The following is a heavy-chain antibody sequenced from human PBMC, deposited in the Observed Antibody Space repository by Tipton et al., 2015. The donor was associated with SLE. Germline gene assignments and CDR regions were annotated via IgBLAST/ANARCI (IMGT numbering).Heavy chain of an antibody. CDR3: ARGGSGWYAGFDY. Sequence: TLSLTCTVSGGSISTYYWNWLRQSPGRGLEWLGYIDYSGKTEYDPSLKSRATISVDTSKNQFSLTLTSVTAADTAMYYCARGGSGWYAGFDYWGRGNLVAVSS. CDR2: IDYSGKT. D-gene: IGHD6-19*01. CDR1: GGSISTYY. V-gene: IGHV4-59*12. J-gene: IGHJ4*02.